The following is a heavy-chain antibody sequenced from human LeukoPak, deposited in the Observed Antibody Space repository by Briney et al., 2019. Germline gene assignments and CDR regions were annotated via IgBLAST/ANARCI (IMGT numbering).Heavy chain of an antibody. CDR1: GLTFSSCA. J-gene: IGHJ4*02. D-gene: IGHD6-13*01. V-gene: IGHV3-23*01. CDR2: ISGSGGST. Sequence: PGGSLRLSCAASGLTFSSCAMSWVRQAPGKGLEWVSAISGSGGSTYYAGSVKGRFTISRDNSKNTLYLQMNSLRAEDTAVYYCAKDFVAAGTLGFDYWGQGTLVTVSS. CDR3: AKDFVAAGTLGFDY.